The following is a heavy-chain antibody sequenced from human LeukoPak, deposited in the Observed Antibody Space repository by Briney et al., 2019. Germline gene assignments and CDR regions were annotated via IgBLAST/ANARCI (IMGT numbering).Heavy chain of an antibody. CDR1: GSSISSYY. J-gene: IGHJ6*03. Sequence: KSSETLSLTCTVSGSSISSYYWSWIRQPPGKGLEWIGYIYYSGTTNYNPSLETRVTISVDTSKNQFSLRLSSVTAADTAVYYCARVTWGGYYYYMDVWGKGTTVTVSS. CDR3: ARVTWGGYYYYMDV. D-gene: IGHD3-16*01. V-gene: IGHV4-59*01. CDR2: IYYSGTT.